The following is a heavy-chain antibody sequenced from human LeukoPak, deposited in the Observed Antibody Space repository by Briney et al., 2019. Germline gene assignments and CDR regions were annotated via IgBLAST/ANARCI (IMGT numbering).Heavy chain of an antibody. V-gene: IGHV4-61*02. CDR2: IYTSGST. D-gene: IGHD3-10*01. Sequence: SSETLSLTCTVSGGSISSGSYYWSWIRQPAGKGLEWIGRIYTSGSTNYNPSLKSRVTISVDTSKNQFSLKLSSVTAADTAVYYCARSTWFGELYDYWGQGTLVTVSS. CDR3: ARSTWFGELYDY. CDR1: GGSISSGSYY. J-gene: IGHJ4*02.